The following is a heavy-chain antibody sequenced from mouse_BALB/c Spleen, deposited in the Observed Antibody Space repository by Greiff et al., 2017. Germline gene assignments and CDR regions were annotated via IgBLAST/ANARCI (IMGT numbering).Heavy chain of an antibody. CDR1: GFTFSSFG. Sequence: EVQGVESGGGLVQPGGSRKLSCAASGFTFSSFGMHWVRQAPEKGLEWVAYISSGSSTIYYADTVKGRFTISRDNPKNTLFLQMTSLRSEDTAMYYCARSRGGFDYWGQGTTITVSS. V-gene: IGHV5-17*02. CDR3: ARSRGGFDY. J-gene: IGHJ2*01. CDR2: ISSGSSTI.